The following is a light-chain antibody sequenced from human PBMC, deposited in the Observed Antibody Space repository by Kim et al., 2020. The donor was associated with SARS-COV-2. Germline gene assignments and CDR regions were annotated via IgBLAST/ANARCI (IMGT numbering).Light chain of an antibody. CDR2: DAS. CDR3: LQRSNWPPGST. J-gene: IGKJ4*01. V-gene: IGKV3-11*01. CDR1: QSVSSY. Sequence: EIVLTQSPATLSLSPGERATLSCRASQSVSSYLAWYQQKPGQAPRLLIYDASNRATGIPARFSGSGSGTDFTLTISSLEPEDFAVYYCLQRSNWPPGSTFGGGTKVDIK.